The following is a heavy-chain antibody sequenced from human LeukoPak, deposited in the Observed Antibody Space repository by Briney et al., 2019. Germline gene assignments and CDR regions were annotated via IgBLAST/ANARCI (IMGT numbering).Heavy chain of an antibody. CDR2: ISYDGSNK. J-gene: IGHJ4*02. V-gene: IGHV3-30*18. Sequence: PGRSLRLSCAASGFTFSSYGMHWVRQAPGKGLEWVAVISYDGSNKYYADSVKGRFTISRDNSKNTLYLQMNSLRAEDTAVYYCAKDGPYGGSTESPFDYWGQGTLVTVSS. CDR1: GFTFSSYG. D-gene: IGHD1-26*01. CDR3: AKDGPYGGSTESPFDY.